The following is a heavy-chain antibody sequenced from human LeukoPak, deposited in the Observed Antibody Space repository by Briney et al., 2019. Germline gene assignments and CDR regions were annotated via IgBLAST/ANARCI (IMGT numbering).Heavy chain of an antibody. Sequence: SETLSLTCNVSGGSISSSGYYWGWIRQPPGKGLEWIGSIYYSGSTYYNPSLKSRVTISVDTSKNQFSLKLSSVTAADTALYYCASAPSGAFDIWGQGTMVTVSS. J-gene: IGHJ3*02. CDR2: IYYSGST. CDR1: GGSISSSGYY. CDR3: ASAPSGAFDI. V-gene: IGHV4-39*01.